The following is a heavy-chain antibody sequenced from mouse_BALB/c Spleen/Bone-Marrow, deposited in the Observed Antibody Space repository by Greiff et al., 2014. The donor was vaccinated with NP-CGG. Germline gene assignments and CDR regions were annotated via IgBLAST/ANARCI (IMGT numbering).Heavy chain of an antibody. D-gene: IGHD2-4*01. CDR3: GRGNYDYDSWFGY. V-gene: IGHV1-37*01. Sequence: VQLQQSGPELVKPGASVKISCKASGYSFTGYFMNWMKQSHGKSLEWIGRINPYNGDPFYNQKFKGKATLTVGKSSSTAHMELLSLTSEDSAVYYCGRGNYDYDSWFGYWGQGTLVTVSA. CDR2: INPYNGDP. J-gene: IGHJ3*01. CDR1: GYSFTGYF.